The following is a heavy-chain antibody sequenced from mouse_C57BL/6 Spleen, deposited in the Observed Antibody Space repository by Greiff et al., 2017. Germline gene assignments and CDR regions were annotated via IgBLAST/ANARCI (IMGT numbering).Heavy chain of an antibody. CDR1: GFTFSDYG. Sequence: EVHLVESGGGLVQPGGSLKLSCAASGFTFSDYGMAWVRQAPRKGPEWVAFISNLAYSIYYADTVTGRFTISRENAKNTLYLEMSSLRSEDTAMYYCARGTTVVDWYFDVWGTGTTVTVSS. J-gene: IGHJ1*03. CDR2: ISNLAYSI. V-gene: IGHV5-15*01. D-gene: IGHD1-1*01. CDR3: ARGTTVVDWYFDV.